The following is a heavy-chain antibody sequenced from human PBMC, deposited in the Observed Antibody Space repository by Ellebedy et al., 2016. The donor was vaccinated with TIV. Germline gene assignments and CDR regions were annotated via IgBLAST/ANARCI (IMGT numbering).Heavy chain of an antibody. CDR3: ARETPYGGRGAFDI. CDR2: IKEDGSDK. D-gene: IGHD3-10*01. Sequence: GGSLRLXXPASGFTFSSFWMSWVRQAPGKGLEWVANIKEDGSDKYYVDSVKGRFTISRDNAKNSLYLQMNSLRAEDTALYYCARETPYGGRGAFDIWGLGTMVTVSS. J-gene: IGHJ3*02. V-gene: IGHV3-7*01. CDR1: GFTFSSFW.